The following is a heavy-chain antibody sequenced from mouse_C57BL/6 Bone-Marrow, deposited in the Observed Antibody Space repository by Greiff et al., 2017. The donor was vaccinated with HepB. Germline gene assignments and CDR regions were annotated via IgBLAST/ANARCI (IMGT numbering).Heavy chain of an antibody. D-gene: IGHD2-5*01. V-gene: IGHV1-50*01. CDR2: IDPSDSYT. J-gene: IGHJ3*01. CDR1: GYTFTSYW. Sequence: QVQLQQPGAELVKPGASVKLSCKASGYTFTSYWMQWVKQRPGQGLEWIGEIDPSDSYTNYNQKFKGKATLTVATSSSTAYMQLSSLTSEDSAVYYCAREVYSNPFAYWGQGTLVTVSA. CDR3: AREVYSNPFAY.